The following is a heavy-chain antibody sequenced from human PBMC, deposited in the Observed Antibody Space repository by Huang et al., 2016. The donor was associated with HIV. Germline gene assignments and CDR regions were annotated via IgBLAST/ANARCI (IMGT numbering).Heavy chain of an antibody. CDR2: FAPEHGET. V-gene: IGHV1-24*01. J-gene: IGHJ3*02. CDR1: GYTLTELS. CDR3: AAGYDTYYDI. D-gene: IGHD2-21*01. Sequence: QVQLVQSGAEVKKPGASVKVSCKVSGYTLTELSIHWVRQAPGKGLEWIGCFAPEHGETIYAQNFQGRVTMTEDTSTDTAYMELHSLRPEDTAVYYCAAGYDTYYDIWGQGTMVIASS.